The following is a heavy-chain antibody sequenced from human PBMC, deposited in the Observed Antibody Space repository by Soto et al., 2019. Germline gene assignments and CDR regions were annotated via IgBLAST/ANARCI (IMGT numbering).Heavy chain of an antibody. Sequence: QLQLQESGPGLVKPSETLSLTCTVSGGSISSSSYYWGWIRQPPGKGLEWTGSIYYSGSTYYNPSLKSRVTISVDMSKNQFSLKLSSVTASDTAVYYCARLNPVAAILRFDPWGQGTLVTVSS. D-gene: IGHD2-15*01. V-gene: IGHV4-39*01. CDR3: ARLNPVAAILRFDP. CDR2: IYYSGST. J-gene: IGHJ5*02. CDR1: GGSISSSSYY.